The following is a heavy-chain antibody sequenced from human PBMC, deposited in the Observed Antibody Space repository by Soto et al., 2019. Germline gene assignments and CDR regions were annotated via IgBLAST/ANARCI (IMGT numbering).Heavy chain of an antibody. J-gene: IGHJ4*02. CDR1: GFTFSSYG. Sequence: GGSLRLSCAASGFTFSSYGMHWVRQAPGKGLEWVAVISYDGSNKYYADSVKGRFTISRDNSKNTLYLQMNSLRAEDTAVYYCAKDDYGDYFGEFDYWGQGTLVTVSS. CDR3: AKDDYGDYFGEFDY. D-gene: IGHD4-17*01. CDR2: ISYDGSNK. V-gene: IGHV3-30*18.